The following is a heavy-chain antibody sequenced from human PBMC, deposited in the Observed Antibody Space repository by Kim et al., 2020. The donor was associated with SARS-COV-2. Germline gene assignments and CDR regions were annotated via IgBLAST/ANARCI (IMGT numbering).Heavy chain of an antibody. Sequence: SVKVSCKASGVTLSSYGINWVRQAPGQGLEWMGGIIPIFATPNYAQKFQGTVTINADESTSTAYMELSSLRSEDTAVYYCALWFGELSFDYWGQGTLVSVSS. D-gene: IGHD3-10*01. CDR3: ALWFGELSFDY. J-gene: IGHJ4*02. V-gene: IGHV1-69*13. CDR2: IIPIFATP. CDR1: GVTLSSYG.